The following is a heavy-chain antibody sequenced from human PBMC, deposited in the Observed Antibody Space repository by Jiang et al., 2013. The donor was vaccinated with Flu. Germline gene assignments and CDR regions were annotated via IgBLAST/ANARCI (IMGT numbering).Heavy chain of an antibody. Sequence: QLLESGGGLVQPGGSLRLSCAASGFAFSTYWMSWVRQAPGQGLEWVGNIKGDGSEKYYVDSVRGRFTISRDNAKNSVYLRMDSLNVEDTAVYYCARDCWGRRDSDGFDIWGQGTMVTVS. J-gene: IGHJ3*02. CDR3: ARDCWGRRDSDGFDI. CDR1: GFAFSTYW. CDR2: IKGDGSEK. D-gene: IGHD3-16*01. V-gene: IGHV3-7*01.